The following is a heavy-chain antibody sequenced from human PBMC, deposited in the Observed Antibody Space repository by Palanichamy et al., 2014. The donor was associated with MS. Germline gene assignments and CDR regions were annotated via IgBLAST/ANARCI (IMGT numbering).Heavy chain of an antibody. CDR2: INSGSTNI. Sequence: EVHLVESGGRLGTSRGGSLRLSCAASGFTFSDYAMNWVRQAPGKGLEWVSYINSGSTNIYYADSVRGRFTISRDNAKNSLYLQMNSLRVEDTAVYYCANLFGSSWSTDYWGQGTLVTVSS. J-gene: IGHJ4*02. CDR1: GFTFSDYA. V-gene: IGHV3-48*01. CDR3: ANLFGSSWSTDY. D-gene: IGHD6-13*01.